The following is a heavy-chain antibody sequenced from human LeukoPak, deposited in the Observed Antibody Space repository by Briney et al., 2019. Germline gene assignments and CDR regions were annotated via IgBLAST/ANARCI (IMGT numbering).Heavy chain of an antibody. V-gene: IGHV4-34*01. CDR2: INHSGST. J-gene: IGHJ4*02. CDR1: GGSFSGYY. D-gene: IGHD1-26*01. CDR3: ARVLRGSYGTNFVYYFDP. Sequence: PSETLSLTCAVYGGSFSGYYWSWIRQPPGKGLEWIGEINHSGSTNYNPSLKSRVTISVDTSKNQFSLKLSSVTAADTAVYYCARVLRGSYGTNFVYYFDPWGQGTLVTVSS.